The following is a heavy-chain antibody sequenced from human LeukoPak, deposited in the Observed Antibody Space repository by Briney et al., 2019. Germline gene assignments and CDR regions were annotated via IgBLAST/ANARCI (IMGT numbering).Heavy chain of an antibody. J-gene: IGHJ3*02. CDR3: ARGPAAMDAFDI. D-gene: IGHD2-2*01. CDR1: GGSISSSY. V-gene: IGHV4-4*07. Sequence: SETLSLTCTVSGGSISSSYWSCIRQPAGKGLEWIGRIYTSGSTNYNPSLKSRVTISVDTSKNQFSLKLSSVTAADTAVYYCARGPAAMDAFDIWGQGTMVTVSS. CDR2: IYTSGST.